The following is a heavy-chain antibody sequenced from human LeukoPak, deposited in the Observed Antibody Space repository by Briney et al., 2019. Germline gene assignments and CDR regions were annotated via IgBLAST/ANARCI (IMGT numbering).Heavy chain of an antibody. V-gene: IGHV3-11*01. Sequence: GGSLRLSCAASGFTFSDYYMSWIRQAPGKGLEWVSYISSSGSTIYYADSVKGRFTISRDNAKNSLYLQMNSLRAEDTAVYYCARDQTNLDTPAAWGRRYYYYMDVWGKGTTVTISS. CDR1: GFTFSDYY. J-gene: IGHJ6*03. D-gene: IGHD2-2*01. CDR3: ARDQTNLDTPAAWGRRYYYYMDV. CDR2: ISSSGSTI.